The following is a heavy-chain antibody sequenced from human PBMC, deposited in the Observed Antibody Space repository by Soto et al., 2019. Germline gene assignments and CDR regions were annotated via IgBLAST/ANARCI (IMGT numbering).Heavy chain of an antibody. D-gene: IGHD5-12*01. CDR2: IYPSDSDT. CDR1: GYRFTSYG. J-gene: IGHJ5*02. CDR3: ARGGNSALNWFGP. V-gene: IGHV5-51*01. Sequence: PGESLKISCKGSGYRFTSYGIGWVRQMPGKGLEWMGIIYPSDSDTRYSPSLQGQVTISVDKSISTAYLQWSSLEASDTAMYYCARGGNSALNWFGPWGQGTLVT.